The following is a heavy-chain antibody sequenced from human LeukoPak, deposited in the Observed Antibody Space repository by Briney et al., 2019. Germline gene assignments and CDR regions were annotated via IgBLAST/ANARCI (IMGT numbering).Heavy chain of an antibody. J-gene: IGHJ4*02. CDR2: IYYSGST. CDR1: GGSIAGSSYY. D-gene: IGHD3-22*01. V-gene: IGHV4-39*07. Sequence: SETLSLTCTVSGGSIAGSSYYWVWIRQPPGNGLEWIGTIYYSGSTNYNPSLKSRVTISVDTSKNQFSLKLRSVTAADTAVYYCARVTGYVIEDYFDYWGQGTLVTVSS. CDR3: ARVTGYVIEDYFDY.